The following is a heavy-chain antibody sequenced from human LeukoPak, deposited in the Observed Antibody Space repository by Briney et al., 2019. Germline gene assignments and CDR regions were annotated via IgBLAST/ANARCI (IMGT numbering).Heavy chain of an antibody. CDR3: AREWDPGASDI. CDR1: GGSISSYY. J-gene: IGHJ3*02. CDR2: IYTSGST. D-gene: IGHD1-26*01. Sequence: SETLSLTCTVSGGSISSYYWSWIRQPAGKGLEWIGRIYTSGSTNYNPSLKSRVTISVDKSKNQFSLKLSSVTAADTAVYYCAREWDPGASDIWGQGTMVTVSS. V-gene: IGHV4-4*07.